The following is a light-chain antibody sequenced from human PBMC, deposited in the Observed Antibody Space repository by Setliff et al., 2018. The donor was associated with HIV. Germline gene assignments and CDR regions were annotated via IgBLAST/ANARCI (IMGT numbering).Light chain of an antibody. J-gene: IGLJ2*01. V-gene: IGLV4-69*01. CDR3: QTWGTGIQV. CDR2: LNSDGSH. Sequence: QPVLTQSPSASASLGASVKLTCTLSSGHSNYAIAWHQQQPEKGPRYLMKLNSDGSHNKGDGIPDRFSGSSSGAERYLTISSLQSEDEADYYCQTWGTGIQVFGGGT. CDR1: SGHSNYA.